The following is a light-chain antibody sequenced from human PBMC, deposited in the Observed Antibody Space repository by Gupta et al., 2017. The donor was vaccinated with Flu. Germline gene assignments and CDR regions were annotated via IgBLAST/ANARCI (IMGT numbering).Light chain of an antibody. CDR1: QSVFYSSIDKNY. V-gene: IGKV4-1*01. CDR3: QQYFTTPT. Sequence: DIVMTQSPDSLAVSLGERATINCKSSQSVFYSSIDKNYLAWYQQKAGQSPKLLIYWASTRDSGVPDRFSGSGSGTDFTLTNSSLQAEDVAVYFCQQYFTTPTFGQGTKLEIK. CDR2: WAS. J-gene: IGKJ2*01.